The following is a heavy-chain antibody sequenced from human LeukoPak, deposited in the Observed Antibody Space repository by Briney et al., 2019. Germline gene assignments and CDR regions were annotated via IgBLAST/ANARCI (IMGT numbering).Heavy chain of an antibody. CDR1: GFTFSSYA. CDR2: TSGSGGRT. D-gene: IGHD4-17*01. J-gene: IGHJ4*02. CDR3: AKVRLYGDYPEIDY. Sequence: GASLRLSCVASGFTFSSYAINWVRQAPGKGLEWVSGTSGSGGRTYYADSVKGRFTISRENSKNTLYLQMNSLRAEDTAVYYCAKVRLYGDYPEIDYWGQGTLVAVYS. V-gene: IGHV3-23*01.